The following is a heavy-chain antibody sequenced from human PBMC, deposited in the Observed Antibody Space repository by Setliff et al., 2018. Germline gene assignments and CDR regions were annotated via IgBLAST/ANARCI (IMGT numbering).Heavy chain of an antibody. CDR1: GGSFSGYY. CDR3: ARAYSYYYYYMDV. V-gene: IGHV4-34*01. CDR2: INHSGST. Sequence: ASETLSLTCAVYGGSFSGYYWSWIRQPPGKGLEWIGEINHSGSTNYNPSLKSRVTISVDTSKNQFSLKLSSVAAADTAVYYCARAYSYYYYYMDVGGKGTTVTVS. J-gene: IGHJ6*03. D-gene: IGHD4-4*01.